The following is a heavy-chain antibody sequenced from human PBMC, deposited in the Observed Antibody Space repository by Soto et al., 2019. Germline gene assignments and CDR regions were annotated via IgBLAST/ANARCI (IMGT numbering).Heavy chain of an antibody. V-gene: IGHV1-24*01. J-gene: IGHJ6*02. Sequence: GASVKVSCKVSGYTLTELSMHWVRQAPGKGLEWMGGFDPEDGETIYAQKFQGRVTMTEDTSTDTAYMELSSLRSEDMAVYYCATRGGAARPDFNYYYGMDVWGQGTTVTVSS. CDR2: FDPEDGET. CDR3: ATRGGAARPDFNYYYGMDV. CDR1: GYTLTELS. D-gene: IGHD6-6*01.